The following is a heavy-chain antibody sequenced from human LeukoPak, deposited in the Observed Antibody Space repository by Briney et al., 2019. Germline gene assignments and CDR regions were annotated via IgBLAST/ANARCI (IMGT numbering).Heavy chain of an antibody. CDR3: ARTYSSSWAYFDY. CDR2: INWNGGST. Sequence: PGGSLRLSCAASGFTFDDYGMSWVRHAPGKGLEGVSGINWNGGSTGYADSVKGRFTISRDNAKNSLYLQMNSLRAEDTAVYYCARTYSSSWAYFDYWGQGTLVTVSS. J-gene: IGHJ4*02. CDR1: GFTFDDYG. V-gene: IGHV3-20*04. D-gene: IGHD6-13*01.